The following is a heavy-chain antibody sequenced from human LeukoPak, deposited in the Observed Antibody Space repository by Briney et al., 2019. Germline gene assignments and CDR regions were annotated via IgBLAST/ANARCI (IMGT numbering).Heavy chain of an antibody. CDR1: GYSFTTYW. Sequence: GESLKISCKDSGYSFTTYWIGWVRQMPGKGLEWMGIIYPGDSDTRYSPSFQGQVTISADKSISTAYLQWSSLKASDTAVYYCARLDIVATINRVHLVYYFDYWGQGTLVTVSS. V-gene: IGHV5-51*01. CDR3: ARLDIVATINRVHLVYYFDY. CDR2: IYPGDSDT. D-gene: IGHD5-12*01. J-gene: IGHJ4*02.